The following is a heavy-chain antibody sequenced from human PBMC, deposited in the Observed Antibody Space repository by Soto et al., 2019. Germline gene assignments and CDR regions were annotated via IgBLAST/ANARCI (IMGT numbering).Heavy chain of an antibody. CDR2: IYSGGST. CDR1: GFTVSSNY. Sequence: EVQLVESGGGLVQPGGSLRLSSAVSGFTVSSNYMSWVRQAPWKGLEWVSVIYSGGSTYYADSVKGRFTISRDNSKTTLYLQMNSLRAEDTAVYYCARDRRTTDGMDVCGQGTTVTVSS. D-gene: IGHD1-7*01. V-gene: IGHV3-66*01. CDR3: ARDRRTTDGMDV. J-gene: IGHJ6*02.